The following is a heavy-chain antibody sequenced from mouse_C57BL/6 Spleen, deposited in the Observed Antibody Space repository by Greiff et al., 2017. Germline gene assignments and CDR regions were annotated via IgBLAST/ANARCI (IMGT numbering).Heavy chain of an antibody. Sequence: QVQLKESGAELVKPGASVKISCKASGYAFSSYWMNWVKQRPGKGLEWIGQIYPGDGDTNYNGKFKGKATLTADKSSSTAYMQLSSLTSEDSAVYFCARGDYAWFAYWGQGTLVTVSA. CDR2: IYPGDGDT. V-gene: IGHV1-80*01. D-gene: IGHD2-4*01. J-gene: IGHJ3*01. CDR1: GYAFSSYW. CDR3: ARGDYAWFAY.